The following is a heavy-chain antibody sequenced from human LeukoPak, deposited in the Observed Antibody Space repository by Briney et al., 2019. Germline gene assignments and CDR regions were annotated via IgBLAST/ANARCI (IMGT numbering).Heavy chain of an antibody. CDR3: ARGVIPGFLDY. J-gene: IGHJ4*02. Sequence: SETLSLTCTVSGYSISSGYYWGWIRQPPGKGLEWIGSIYHSGSTYYNPSLKSRVTMSVDTSKNQFSLKLSSVTAADTAVYYCARGVIPGFLDYWGQGTLVTVSS. CDR2: IYHSGST. CDR1: GYSISSGYY. V-gene: IGHV4-38-2*02. D-gene: IGHD2-21*01.